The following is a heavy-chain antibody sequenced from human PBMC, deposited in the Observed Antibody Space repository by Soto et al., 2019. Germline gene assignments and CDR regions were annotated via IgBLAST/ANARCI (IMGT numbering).Heavy chain of an antibody. CDR2: ISGSSSST. Sequence: GGSLRLPCAASGFTFSSYAISWVRQAPGKGLEWVSAISGSSSSTYYADSVKGRFTISRDNSKNTLYLQMNSLRAEDTAVYYCAKFLSYGYNRGRSFDSRGQGTLGNVSS. D-gene: IGHD6-19*01. CDR3: AKFLSYGYNRGRSFDS. CDR1: GFTFSSYA. J-gene: IGHJ4*02. V-gene: IGHV3-23*01.